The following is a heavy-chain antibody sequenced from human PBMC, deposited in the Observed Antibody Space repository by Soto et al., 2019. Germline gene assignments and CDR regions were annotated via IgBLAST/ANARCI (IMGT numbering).Heavy chain of an antibody. CDR2: FDPDDDDT. J-gene: IGHJ4*02. Sequence: GASAKVSCKVSGYTISELSMHWLRQANGKGLEWMGGFDPDDDDTISAKKFQGRATTTENTSTDTAYMELSSLRSEDTAVYYCATTTAYSSSWYYFDYWGQGTLVTVSS. V-gene: IGHV1-24*01. CDR3: ATTTAYSSSWYYFDY. CDR1: GYTISELS. D-gene: IGHD6-13*01.